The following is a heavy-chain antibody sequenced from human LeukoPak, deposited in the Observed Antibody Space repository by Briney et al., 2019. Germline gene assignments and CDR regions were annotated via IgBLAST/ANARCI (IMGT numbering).Heavy chain of an antibody. D-gene: IGHD3-3*01. V-gene: IGHV4-61*02. Sequence: NPSQTLSLTCTVSGGSISSGSYYWSWIRQPAGKGLEWIGRIYTSGSTNYNPSLKSRVTISVGTSKNQFSLKLSSVTAADTAVYYCARDNSVTIFGVVPDAFDIWGRGTMVTVSS. J-gene: IGHJ3*02. CDR3: ARDNSVTIFGVVPDAFDI. CDR1: GGSISSGSYY. CDR2: IYTSGST.